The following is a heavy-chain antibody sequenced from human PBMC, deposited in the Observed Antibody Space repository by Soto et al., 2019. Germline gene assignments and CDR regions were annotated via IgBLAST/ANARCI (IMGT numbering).Heavy chain of an antibody. V-gene: IGHV4-4*02. D-gene: IGHD3-9*01. CDR2: IYHNGRF. J-gene: IGHJ4*02. Sequence: SETLSLTCAVSGGSITSNWWSWVRQPPGKGLEWIGEIYHNGRFNYNPSLRSRLTISIDKSKNQLSLKLTSVTAADTAVHYCVRNDWYRFDYWGPGTLVTVSS. CDR1: GGSITSNW. CDR3: VRNDWYRFDY.